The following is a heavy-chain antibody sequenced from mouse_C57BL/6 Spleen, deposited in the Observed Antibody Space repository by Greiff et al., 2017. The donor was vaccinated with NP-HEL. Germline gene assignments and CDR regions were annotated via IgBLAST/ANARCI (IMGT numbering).Heavy chain of an antibody. D-gene: IGHD1-1*01. Sequence: VQLQQSGAELVKPGASVKLSCKASGYTFTEYTIHWVKQRSGQGLEWIGWFYPGSGSIKYNEKFKDKATLTADKSSSTVYMELSRLTSEDSAVYCCARHEDDYYGSSYDWYFDVWGTGTTVTVSS. V-gene: IGHV1-62-2*01. CDR2: FYPGSGSI. CDR1: GYTFTEYT. J-gene: IGHJ1*03. CDR3: ARHEDDYYGSSYDWYFDV.